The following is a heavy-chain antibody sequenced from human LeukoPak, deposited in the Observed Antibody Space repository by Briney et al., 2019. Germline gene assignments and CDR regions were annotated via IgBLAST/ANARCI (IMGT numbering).Heavy chain of an antibody. J-gene: IGHJ4*02. Sequence: ASVKVSCKASAYTFTSYYMHWVRQAPGQGLEWMGWISAYNGNTNYAQKLQGRVTMTTDTSTSTAYMELRSLRSDDTAVYYCARHYDSSGYYSHWGQGTLVTVSS. CDR2: ISAYNGNT. CDR3: ARHYDSSGYYSH. D-gene: IGHD3-22*01. V-gene: IGHV1-18*01. CDR1: AYTFTSYY.